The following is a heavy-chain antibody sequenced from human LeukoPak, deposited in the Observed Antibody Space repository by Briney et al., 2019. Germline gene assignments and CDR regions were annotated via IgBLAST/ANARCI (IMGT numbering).Heavy chain of an antibody. V-gene: IGHV4-59*01. CDR1: GGSISSYY. Sequence: SETLSLTCTVSGGSISSYYWSWIRQPPGKGLEWIGYIYYSGSTNYNPSLKSRVTISVDTSKNQFSLKLSSVTAADTAVYYCARGGGDEDLSAFDYWGQGTLVTVSS. CDR2: IYYSGST. D-gene: IGHD3-16*01. J-gene: IGHJ4*02. CDR3: ARGGGDEDLSAFDY.